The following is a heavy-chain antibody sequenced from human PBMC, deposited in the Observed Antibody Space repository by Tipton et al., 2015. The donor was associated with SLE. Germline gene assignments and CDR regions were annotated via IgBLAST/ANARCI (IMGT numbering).Heavy chain of an antibody. D-gene: IGHD3-9*01. Sequence: SLRLSCAASGFTFSSYSMNWVRQAPGKGLEWVSYISSSSSTIYYADSVKGRFTISRDNAKNSLYLQMNSLRAEDTAVYYCAKGPARNYDILTGYYNQYYFDYWGQGTLVTVSS. CDR3: AKGPARNYDILTGYYNQYYFDY. CDR2: ISSSSSTI. CDR1: GFTFSSYS. J-gene: IGHJ4*02. V-gene: IGHV3-48*01.